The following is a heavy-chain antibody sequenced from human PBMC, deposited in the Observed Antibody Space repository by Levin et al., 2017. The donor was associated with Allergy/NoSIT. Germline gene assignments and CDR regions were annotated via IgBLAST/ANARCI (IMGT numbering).Heavy chain of an antibody. CDR3: ARGFAGGDIAYYYYGMDV. D-gene: IGHD3-16*01. CDR1: GGTFSSYA. V-gene: IGHV1-69*13. CDR2: IIPIFGTA. Sequence: ASVKVSCKASGGTFSSYAISWVRQAPGQGLEWMGGIIPIFGTANYAQKFQGRVTITADESTSTAYMELSSLRSEDTAVYYCARGFAGGDIAYYYYGMDVWGQGTTVTVSS. J-gene: IGHJ6*02.